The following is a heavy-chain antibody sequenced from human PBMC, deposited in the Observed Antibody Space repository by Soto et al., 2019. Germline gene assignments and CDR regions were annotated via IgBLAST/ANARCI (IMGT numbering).Heavy chain of an antibody. V-gene: IGHV4-34*01. CDR1: GGSFSGYY. CDR2: INQSGST. CDR3: ARGLYGGASL. Sequence: SETLSLTCAVYGGSFSGYYWSWIRQPPGKGLEWIREINQSGSTNYNPSLKSRVTISADTSKNQFSLKLSSVTAADTAIYYCARGLYGGASLWGQGTLVTVSS. J-gene: IGHJ4*02. D-gene: IGHD4-17*01.